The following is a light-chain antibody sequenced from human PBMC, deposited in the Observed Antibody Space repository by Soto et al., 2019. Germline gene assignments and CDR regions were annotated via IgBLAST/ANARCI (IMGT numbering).Light chain of an antibody. Sequence: EIVMTQSPATLSVSPGERATLACRASQSVSSNLAWYQQKPGQAPRLLIYDASTRASGIPARFSGSVSGTEFTLTISSLQSEDFAVYYCQQYDNWPPYTIGQGTKLEIK. V-gene: IGKV3-15*01. CDR1: QSVSSN. CDR3: QQYDNWPPYT. J-gene: IGKJ2*01. CDR2: DAS.